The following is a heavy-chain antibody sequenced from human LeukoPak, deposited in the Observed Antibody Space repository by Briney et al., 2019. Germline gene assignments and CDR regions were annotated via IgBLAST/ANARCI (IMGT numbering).Heavy chain of an antibody. D-gene: IGHD6-13*01. V-gene: IGHV4-59*01. CDR1: GGSISSYY. Sequence: SETLSLTCTVSGGSISSYYWSWIRQPPGKGLEWIGYIYYSGSTNYNPSLKSRVTISVDTSKNQFSLKLGSVTAADTAVYYCARDFYSSSWYGGFDYWGQGTLVTVSS. CDR2: IYYSGST. CDR3: ARDFYSSSWYGGFDY. J-gene: IGHJ4*02.